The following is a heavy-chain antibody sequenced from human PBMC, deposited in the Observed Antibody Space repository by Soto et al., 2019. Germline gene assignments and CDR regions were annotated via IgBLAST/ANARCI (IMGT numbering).Heavy chain of an antibody. D-gene: IGHD3-3*01. J-gene: IGHJ5*02. CDR3: AKGGSDFWSGFFPQVDHRTIFDP. V-gene: IGHV3-23*01. CDR2: ISGSGGST. CDR1: GFTFSSYA. Sequence: GGSLRLSCAASGFTFSSYAMSWVRQAPGKGLEWVSAISGSGGSTYYADSVKGRFTISRDNSKNTLYLQMNSLRAEVTAVYYCAKGGSDFWSGFFPQVDHRTIFDPWGQGTLVTVSS.